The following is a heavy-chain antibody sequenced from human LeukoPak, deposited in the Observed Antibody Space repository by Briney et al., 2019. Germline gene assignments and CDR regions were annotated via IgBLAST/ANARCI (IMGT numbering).Heavy chain of an antibody. CDR1: GGTFSSYA. CDR2: IIPILGIA. V-gene: IGHV1-69*04. D-gene: IGHD3-22*01. J-gene: IGHJ4*02. Sequence: SVKVSCKASGGTFSSYAISWVRQAPGQGLEWMGRIIPILGIANYAQKLQGRVTMTTDTSTSTAYMELRSLRSDDTAVYYCARGGWSLVGSYYYDSSGYYYLDYWGQGTLVTVSS. CDR3: ARGGWSLVGSYYYDSSGYYYLDY.